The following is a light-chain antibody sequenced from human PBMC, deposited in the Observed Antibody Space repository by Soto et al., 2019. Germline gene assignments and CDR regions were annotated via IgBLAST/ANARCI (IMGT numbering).Light chain of an antibody. CDR3: SSYTSSSTYV. CDR2: EVS. V-gene: IGLV2-14*01. Sequence: QSALTQPASVSGSPGQSITISCTGISSDVAGYNYVSWYQQHPGKAPKLMIYEVSNRPSGVSNRFSGSKSGNTASLTISGLQAEDEADYYCSSYTSSSTYVFGTGTKLTVL. CDR1: SSDVAGYNY. J-gene: IGLJ1*01.